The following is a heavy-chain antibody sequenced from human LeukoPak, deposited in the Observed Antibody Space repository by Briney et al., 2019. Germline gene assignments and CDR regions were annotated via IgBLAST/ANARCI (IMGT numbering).Heavy chain of an antibody. Sequence: SVKLSCKASGGTFSSYAISWVRQAPGQGLEWMGGIIPIFGTANYAQKFQGRVTITADESTSTAYMELSSLRSEDTAVYYCARGRDILTEDTYYYYGMDVWGQGTTVTVSS. CDR1: GGTFSSYA. CDR3: ARGRDILTEDTYYYYGMDV. CDR2: IIPIFGTA. V-gene: IGHV1-69*01. J-gene: IGHJ6*02. D-gene: IGHD3-9*01.